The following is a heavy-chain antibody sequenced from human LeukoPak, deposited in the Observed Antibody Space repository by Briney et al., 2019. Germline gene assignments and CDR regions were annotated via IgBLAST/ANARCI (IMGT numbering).Heavy chain of an antibody. CDR3: ARENGSGSYYKE. Sequence: SETLSLTCTVSGGSMSSYNWSWIRQPPGKGLEWIGYIYYSGSTNYNPSLKSRVTISVDTSKNQFSLKLSSVTAADTAVYYCARENGSGSYYKEWGQGTLVTVSS. J-gene: IGHJ4*02. CDR2: IYYSGST. D-gene: IGHD3-10*01. V-gene: IGHV4-59*12. CDR1: GGSMSSYN.